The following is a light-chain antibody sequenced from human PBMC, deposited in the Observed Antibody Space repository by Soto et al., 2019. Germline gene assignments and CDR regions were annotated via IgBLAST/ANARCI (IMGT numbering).Light chain of an antibody. CDR3: QQRSNWPLT. V-gene: IGKV3-15*01. CDR1: QSIDRK. Sequence: IVMTQSPATLSVSPGERATLSCRTSQSIDRKLAWYQQRPGQAPRLLIYGASTRATGIPARFSGSGSGTEFTLTISGLQSEDFGVFYCQQRSNWPLTFGGGTKVEIK. J-gene: IGKJ4*01. CDR2: GAS.